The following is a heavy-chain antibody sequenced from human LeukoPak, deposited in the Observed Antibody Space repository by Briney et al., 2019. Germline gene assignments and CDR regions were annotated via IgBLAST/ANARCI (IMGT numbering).Heavy chain of an antibody. V-gene: IGHV5-51*01. CDR2: IYPGDSDT. Sequence: GESLKISCKGSGYSFTSYWIGWVRQMPGKGLEWMGIIYPGDSDTRYSPSFQGQVTISADKSISTAYLQWSSLKASDTAMYYCARVQNDILTGAQFDVAHPEYWFDPWGQGTLVTVSS. CDR1: GYSFTSYW. CDR3: ARVQNDILTGAQFDVAHPEYWFDP. J-gene: IGHJ5*02. D-gene: IGHD3-9*01.